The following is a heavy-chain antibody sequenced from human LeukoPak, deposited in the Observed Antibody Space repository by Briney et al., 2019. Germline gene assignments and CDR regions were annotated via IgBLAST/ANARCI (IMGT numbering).Heavy chain of an antibody. J-gene: IGHJ4*02. Sequence: GGSLRLSCAASGFTFSAYGMHWVRQAPGKGLEWVAVIWYDGSNKYYADSVKGRFTISRDNSKNTLYLQMNSLRAEDTAVYYCARSDDGIVVVPAALDYWGQGTLVTVSS. CDR3: ARSDDGIVVVPAALDY. CDR1: GFTFSAYG. CDR2: IWYDGSNK. D-gene: IGHD2-2*01. V-gene: IGHV3-33*08.